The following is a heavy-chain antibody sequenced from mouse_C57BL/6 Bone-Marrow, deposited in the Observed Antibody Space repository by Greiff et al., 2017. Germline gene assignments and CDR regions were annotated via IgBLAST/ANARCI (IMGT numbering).Heavy chain of an antibody. Sequence: EVKLVESGGGLVKPGGSLKLSCAASGFTFSDYGMHWVRQAPEKGLEWVAYISSGSSTIYYADTVKGRFTISRDNAKNTLFLQMTSLRSEDTAMYYCARGYYGSSYAMDYWGQGTSVTVSS. CDR1: GFTFSDYG. J-gene: IGHJ4*01. D-gene: IGHD1-1*01. CDR3: ARGYYGSSYAMDY. V-gene: IGHV5-17*01. CDR2: ISSGSSTI.